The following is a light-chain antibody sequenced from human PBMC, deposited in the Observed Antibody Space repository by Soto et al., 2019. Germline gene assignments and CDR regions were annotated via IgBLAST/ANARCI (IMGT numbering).Light chain of an antibody. V-gene: IGKV1-27*01. Sequence: DVHMTQSPSSLSASVGDRVTITCRASLGIATYVAWYQQKPGKVPKLLIHTASILQSGVPSRFSGSGSGTDFTLTISSLQPEDVATYYCQKYNSALWTFGQGTKVDIK. CDR3: QKYNSALWT. J-gene: IGKJ1*01. CDR1: LGIATY. CDR2: TAS.